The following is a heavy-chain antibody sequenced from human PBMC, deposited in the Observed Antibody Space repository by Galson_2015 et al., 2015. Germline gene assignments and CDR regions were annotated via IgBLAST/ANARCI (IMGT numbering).Heavy chain of an antibody. CDR2: IKKDGSER. D-gene: IGHD6-19*01. CDR1: GFTFSTYW. CDR3: ASGWGYLDY. Sequence: SLRLSCAASGFTFSTYWMDWVRQAPGKGLEWVATIKKDGSERYYVDSVKGRFTISRDNAKNSLFLQMNSLRVEDTAVYYCASGWGYLDYWGQGTLVTVSS. V-gene: IGHV3-7*01. J-gene: IGHJ4*02.